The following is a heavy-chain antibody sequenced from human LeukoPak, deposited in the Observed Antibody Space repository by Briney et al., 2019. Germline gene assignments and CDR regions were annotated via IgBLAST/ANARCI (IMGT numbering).Heavy chain of an antibody. D-gene: IGHD3-10*01. CDR2: IYYSGST. V-gene: IGHV4-59*01. CDR3: ARRRGVLGAFDI. Sequence: SETLSLTCTVSGGSISSYYWSWIRQPPGKGLEWIGYIYYSGSTNYNPSLKSRVTISVDTSKNQFSLKLSSVTAADTAVYYCARRRGVLGAFDIWGQGTMVTVSS. J-gene: IGHJ3*02. CDR1: GGSISSYY.